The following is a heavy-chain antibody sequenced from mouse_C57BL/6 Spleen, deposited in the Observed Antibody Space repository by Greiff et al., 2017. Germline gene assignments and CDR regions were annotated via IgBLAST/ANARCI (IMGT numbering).Heavy chain of an antibody. CDR2: ISYDGSN. CDR1: GYSITSGYY. CDR3: ARDNYGSKNY. D-gene: IGHD1-1*01. J-gene: IGHJ2*01. Sequence: EVHLVESGPGLVKPSQSLSLTCSVTGYSITSGYYWNWIRQFPGNKLEWMGYISYDGSNNYNPSLKNRISITRDTSKNQFFLKLNSVTTEDTATYYCARDNYGSKNYWGQGTTLTVSS. V-gene: IGHV3-6*01.